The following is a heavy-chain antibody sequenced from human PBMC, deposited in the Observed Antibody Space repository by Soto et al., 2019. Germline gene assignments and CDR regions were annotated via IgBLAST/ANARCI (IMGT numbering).Heavy chain of an antibody. V-gene: IGHV3-23*01. D-gene: IGHD4-4*01. CDR1: GFPFSSYV. J-gene: IGHJ4*02. CDR2: ISVGGSNT. CDR3: AKDSNKYSSSLRGRYFDY. Sequence: GGSLRLSCGASGFPFSSYVMSWVRQAPGEGLEWVSGISVGGSNTFYADYVKGRFTISRDNSKNTLLLQMNSLGAEDTAVYYCAKDSNKYSSSLRGRYFDYWGQGIGVTVSS.